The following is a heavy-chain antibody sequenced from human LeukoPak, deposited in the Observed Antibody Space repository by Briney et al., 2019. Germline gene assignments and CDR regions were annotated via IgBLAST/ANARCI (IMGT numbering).Heavy chain of an antibody. CDR2: IYYSGGA. Sequence: SETLSLTCTVSGGSISSGDSYWSWIRQPPGKGLEWIGYIYYSGGAYYNPSLKSRVTISVDTSKNQFSLRLTSVTAADTAVYYCARRYYSGPFDYWGQGTLVTVSS. J-gene: IGHJ4*02. D-gene: IGHD3-10*01. V-gene: IGHV4-30-4*01. CDR1: GGSISSGDSY. CDR3: ARRYYSGPFDY.